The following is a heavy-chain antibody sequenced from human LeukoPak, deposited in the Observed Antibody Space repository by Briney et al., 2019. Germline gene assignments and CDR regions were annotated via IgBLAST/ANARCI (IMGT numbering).Heavy chain of an antibody. J-gene: IGHJ2*01. D-gene: IGHD4-17*01. Sequence: GGSLRLSCAASGSTFSDYYMSWIRQAPGKGLEWVSYISSSGSTIYYADSVKGRFTISRDNAKNSLYLQMNSLRAEDTAVYYCAREAVYGAPWYFDLWGRGTLVTVSS. CDR2: ISSSGSTI. V-gene: IGHV3-11*01. CDR3: AREAVYGAPWYFDL. CDR1: GSTFSDYY.